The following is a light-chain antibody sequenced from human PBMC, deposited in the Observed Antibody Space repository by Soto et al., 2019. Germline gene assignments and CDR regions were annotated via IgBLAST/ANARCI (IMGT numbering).Light chain of an antibody. V-gene: IGLV2-14*01. CDR2: EVS. CDR3: SSYTSSAAYV. CDR1: SSDVGRYTY. Sequence: QSGLTQPASVSGSPGQSITISCTGTSSDVGRYTYVSWYQLHPGKAPKLLVYEVSNRPSGVSNRFSGSKSGNTASLTISGLQAEDEADYYCSSYTSSAAYVFGTGTKVTVL. J-gene: IGLJ1*01.